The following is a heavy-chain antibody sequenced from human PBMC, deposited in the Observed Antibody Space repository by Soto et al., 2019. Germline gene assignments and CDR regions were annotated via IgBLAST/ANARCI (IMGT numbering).Heavy chain of an antibody. D-gene: IGHD3-9*01. CDR1: GFTFSSYA. J-gene: IGHJ6*02. CDR3: AKDRPQYFDLSEDYYYGMDV. CDR2: ISGSGGST. Sequence: GGSLRLSCAASGFTFSSYAMSWVRQAPGKGLEWVSAISGSGGSTYYADSVKGRFTISRDNSKNTLYLQMNSLRAEDTAVYYCAKDRPQYFDLSEDYYYGMDVWGQGTTVTVSS. V-gene: IGHV3-23*01.